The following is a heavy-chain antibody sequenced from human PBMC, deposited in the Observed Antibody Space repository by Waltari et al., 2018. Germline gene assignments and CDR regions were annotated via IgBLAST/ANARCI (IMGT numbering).Heavy chain of an antibody. CDR2: IRGSGSTI. J-gene: IGHJ4*02. CDR3: ARFSSPAIPDY. Sequence: EVQLVESGGGLVQPGGSLRLSCAASGFTFSNYEMNWVRQAPGKGLEWVSYIRGSGSTIYYTDSVKGRFTISRDNAKNSLNLQMNSLRAEDTALYFCARFSSPAIPDYWGQGTLVTVSS. V-gene: IGHV3-48*03. CDR1: GFTFSNYE.